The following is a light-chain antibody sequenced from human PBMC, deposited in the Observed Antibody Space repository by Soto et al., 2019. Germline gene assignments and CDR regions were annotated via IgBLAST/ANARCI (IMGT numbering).Light chain of an antibody. CDR1: SSNIGSNT. CDR3: ATWDDSLNGVV. CDR2: NNN. Sequence: QSVLTQPPSASGAPGQRVTISCSGSSSNIGSNTVNWYRQLPGTAPKLLIYNNNQRPSGVPDRFSASKSGTSASLAISGLQSEDEAEYYCATWDDSLNGVVFGGGTKVTVL. J-gene: IGLJ2*01. V-gene: IGLV1-44*01.